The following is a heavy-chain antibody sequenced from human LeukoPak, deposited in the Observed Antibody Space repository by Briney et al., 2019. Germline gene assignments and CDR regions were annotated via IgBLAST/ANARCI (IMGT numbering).Heavy chain of an antibody. CDR2: IYYSGST. CDR1: SGSISSGVYY. J-gene: IGHJ4*02. V-gene: IGHV4-31*03. CDR3: ARGEWTFDS. Sequence: SETLCLTCPVSSGSISSGVYYWSWIRQHPGKGLEWIGYIYYSGSTYYNPSLKSRVTISVDTSKNQFSLKLSSVTAADTAVYYCARGEWTFDSWGQGTLVTVSS. D-gene: IGHD3-3*01.